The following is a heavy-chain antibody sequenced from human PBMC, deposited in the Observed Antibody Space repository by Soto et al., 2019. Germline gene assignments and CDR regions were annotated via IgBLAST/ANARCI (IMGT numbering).Heavy chain of an antibody. Sequence: GASVKVSCKASGYTFTSYYMHWGRQAPGQGLEWMGIINPSGGSTSYAQKVQGRVTMTRDTSTSTVYMELSSLRSEDTAIYYCARHGPVSTSAPASFCDGDCRNGMAVRGQGTTDTVS. CDR3: ARHGPVSTSAPASFCDGDCRNGMAV. V-gene: IGHV1-46*01. J-gene: IGHJ6*02. CDR2: INPSGGST. D-gene: IGHD2-21*02. CDR1: GYTFTSYY.